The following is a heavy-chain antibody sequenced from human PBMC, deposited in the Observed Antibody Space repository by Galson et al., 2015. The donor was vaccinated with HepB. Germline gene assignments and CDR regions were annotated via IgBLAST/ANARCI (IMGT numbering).Heavy chain of an antibody. Sequence: QSGAEVKKHGESLKISCKGSGYSFTSYWIGWVRQMPGKGLEWMGIIYPGDSDTRYSPSFQGQVTISADKSISTAYLQWSSLKASDTAMYYCARFSTGYSNYYYYMDVWGKGTTVTVSS. D-gene: IGHD3-9*01. CDR1: GYSFTSYW. V-gene: IGHV5-51*01. CDR3: ARFSTGYSNYYYYMDV. CDR2: IYPGDSDT. J-gene: IGHJ6*03.